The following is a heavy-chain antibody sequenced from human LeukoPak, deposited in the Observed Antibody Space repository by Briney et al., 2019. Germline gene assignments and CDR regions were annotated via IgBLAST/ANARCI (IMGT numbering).Heavy chain of an antibody. J-gene: IGHJ5*02. CDR1: GGSISSGSYY. D-gene: IGHD3-22*01. CDR3: ARDGNTMIVVRGNWFDP. V-gene: IGHV4-31*03. CDR2: SYYSGST. Sequence: SETLSLTCTVSGGSISSGSYYWSWIRQRLGKGLEWIGYSYYSGSTYYNPSLKSRVTISVDTSKNQFSLKLSSVTAADTAVYYCARDGNTMIVVRGNWFDPWGQGTLVTVSS.